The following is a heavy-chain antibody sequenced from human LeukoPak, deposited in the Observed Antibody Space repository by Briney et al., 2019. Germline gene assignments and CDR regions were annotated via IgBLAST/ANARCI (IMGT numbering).Heavy chain of an antibody. Sequence: GGSLRLSCAASGFTFSSYWMSWVRQAPGKGLEWVANIKQDGSEKYYVDSVKGRFTISRDNAKNSLYLQMNSLRAEGTAVYYCARVGSGMATGVFDYWGQGTLVTVSS. V-gene: IGHV3-7*05. J-gene: IGHJ4*02. CDR2: IKQDGSEK. D-gene: IGHD1-1*01. CDR1: GFTFSSYW. CDR3: ARVGSGMATGVFDY.